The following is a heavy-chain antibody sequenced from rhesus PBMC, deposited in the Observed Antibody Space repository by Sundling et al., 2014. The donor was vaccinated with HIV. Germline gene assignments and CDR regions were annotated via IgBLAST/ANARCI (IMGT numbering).Heavy chain of an antibody. J-gene: IGHJ2*01. CDR3: ARIPGYNGARYFDL. D-gene: IGHD5-42*01. CDR1: GGSFSGSYW. CDR2: IYWDDDK. Sequence: QVQLQESGPGLVKPSETLSLTCVVSGGSFSGSYWGWIRQSPGKGLEWLASIYWDDDKYYTTSLKSRLTISKDTSKNQVVLEMTNVDPVDTATYFCARIPGYNGARYFDLWGPGAPITISS. V-gene: IGHV2S1*01.